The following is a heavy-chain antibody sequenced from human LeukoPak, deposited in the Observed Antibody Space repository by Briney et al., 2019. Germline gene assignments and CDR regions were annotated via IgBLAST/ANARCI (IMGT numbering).Heavy chain of an antibody. CDR3: ARVTSYSHYFDY. J-gene: IGHJ4*02. Sequence: GGSLRLSCAASGFTFSRYWIHWVRQAPGKGLVWVSRINSDGSSTSYADSVKGRFTISRDNAKKSLSLQMNSLRAEDTGVYYCARVTSYSHYFDYLGQGALVTVSS. V-gene: IGHV3-74*01. CDR2: INSDGSST. D-gene: IGHD2-2*01. CDR1: GFTFSRYW.